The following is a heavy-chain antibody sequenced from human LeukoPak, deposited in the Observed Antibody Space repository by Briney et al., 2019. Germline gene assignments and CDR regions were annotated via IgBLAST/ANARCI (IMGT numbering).Heavy chain of an antibody. CDR2: IIPSFGTA. V-gene: IGHV1-69*06. CDR1: GGTFSSYA. Sequence: SVKVSCKASGGTFSSYAISWVRQAPGQGLEWMGGIIPSFGTANYAQKFQGRVTITADKSTSTAYMYLSSLRSEDTAVYYCARAKSETGTTIIFEDAFDIWGQGTMVTVSS. D-gene: IGHD1-1*01. CDR3: ARAKSETGTTIIFEDAFDI. J-gene: IGHJ3*02.